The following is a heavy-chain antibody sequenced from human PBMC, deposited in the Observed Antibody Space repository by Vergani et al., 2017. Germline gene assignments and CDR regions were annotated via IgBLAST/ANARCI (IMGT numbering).Heavy chain of an antibody. CDR3: ARDIAARGYWYFDL. CDR2: IYYSGST. D-gene: IGHD6-6*01. J-gene: IGHJ2*01. CDR1: GGSISSGGYY. Sequence: QVQLQESGPGLVKPSQTLSLTCTVPGGSISSGGYYWSWIRQHPGKGLEWIGYIYYSGSTYYNPSLKSRVTISVDTSKNQFSLKLSAVTAADTAVYYCARDIAARGYWYFDLWGRGTLVTVSS. V-gene: IGHV4-31*03.